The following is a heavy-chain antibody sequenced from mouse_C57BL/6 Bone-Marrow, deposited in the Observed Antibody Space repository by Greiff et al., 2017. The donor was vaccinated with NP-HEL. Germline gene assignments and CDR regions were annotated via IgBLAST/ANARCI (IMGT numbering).Heavy chain of an antibody. D-gene: IGHD2-3*01. CDR1: GFSLTSYG. CDR2: IWSGGST. J-gene: IGHJ4*01. Sequence: QVQLQQSGPGLVQPSQSLSITCTVSGFSLTSYGVHWVRQPPGKGLEWLGVIWSGGSTDYNAAFISRLSISKDNSKSQVFLKMNSLQADDTAIYYCAKRGLLGGNYYAMDYWGQGTSVTVSS. CDR3: AKRGLLGGNYYAMDY. V-gene: IGHV2-4*01.